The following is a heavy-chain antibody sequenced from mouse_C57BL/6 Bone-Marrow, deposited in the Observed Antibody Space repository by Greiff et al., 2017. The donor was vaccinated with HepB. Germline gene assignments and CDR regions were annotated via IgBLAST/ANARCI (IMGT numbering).Heavy chain of an antibody. D-gene: IGHD4-1*02. CDR2: ISNGGGST. CDR1: GFTFSDYY. V-gene: IGHV5-12*01. Sequence: EVKLVESGGGLVQPGGSLKLSCAASGFTFSDYYMYWVRQTPEKRLEWVAYISNGGGSTYYPETVKGRFTISRDNAKNTLYLQMSRLKSEDTAMYYCARPSTGAWFAYWGQGTLVTVSA. J-gene: IGHJ3*01. CDR3: ARPSTGAWFAY.